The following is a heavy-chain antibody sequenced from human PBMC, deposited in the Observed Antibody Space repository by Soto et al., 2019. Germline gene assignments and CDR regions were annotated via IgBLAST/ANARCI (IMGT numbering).Heavy chain of an antibody. Sequence: EVQLLESGGDLVQPGGSLTLSCAASGFTFSDYAMSWIRQAPGKGLEWVSAFRGGGGSIFYADSVRGRFTISRDNAKNILYLQMNSLRVEDTALYYGAKIGWSEVAGWEFDYWGQGTLVTVSP. CDR3: AKIGWSEVAGWEFDY. CDR1: GFTFSDYA. D-gene: IGHD6-19*01. CDR2: FRGGGGSI. J-gene: IGHJ4*02. V-gene: IGHV3-23*01.